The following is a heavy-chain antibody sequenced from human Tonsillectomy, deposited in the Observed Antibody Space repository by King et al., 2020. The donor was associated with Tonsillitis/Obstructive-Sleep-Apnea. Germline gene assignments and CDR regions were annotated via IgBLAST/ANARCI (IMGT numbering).Heavy chain of an antibody. J-gene: IGHJ4*02. V-gene: IGHV3-9*01. Sequence: VQLVESGGGLVQPGRSLRLSCAASGFTFDDYAMHWVRQAPGKGLEWVSGISWNSGGIGYADSVKGRFTISRDNAKNSLFLQMNSLRAEDTALYYCAKDIGGSSASPYYFDYWGQGTLVTVSS. CDR2: ISWNSGGI. D-gene: IGHD6-6*01. CDR3: AKDIGGSSASPYYFDY. CDR1: GFTFDDYA.